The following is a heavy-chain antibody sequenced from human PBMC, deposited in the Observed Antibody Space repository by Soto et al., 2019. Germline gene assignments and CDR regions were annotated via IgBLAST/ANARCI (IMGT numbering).Heavy chain of an antibody. CDR2: ISGSGGST. CDR1: GFTFSSYA. J-gene: IGHJ4*02. D-gene: IGHD3-10*01. V-gene: IGHV3-23*01. CDR3: AKIGGGSGSYWLGRWYVAYYFDY. Sequence: GGSLRLSXAASGFTFSSYAMSWVRQAPGKGLEWVSAISGSGGSTYYADSVKGRFTISRDNSKNTLYLQMNSLRAEDTAVYYCAKIGGGSGSYWLGRWYVAYYFDYWGQGTLVTVSS.